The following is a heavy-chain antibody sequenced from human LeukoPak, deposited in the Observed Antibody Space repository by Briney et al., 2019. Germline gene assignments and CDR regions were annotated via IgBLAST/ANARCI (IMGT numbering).Heavy chain of an antibody. D-gene: IGHD3-9*01. CDR2: IYTSGST. J-gene: IGHJ6*03. V-gene: IGHV4-61*02. CDR3: ARGRDDILTGSSYYYYYYMDV. Sequence: SETLSLTCTVSGGSISSANYYWSWIRQPAGKGLEWIGRIYTSGSTDYNPSLKSRVSISVDTSKNQFSLRLSSVTAADTAVYYCARGRDDILTGSSYYYYYYMDVWGKGTTVTISS. CDR1: GGSISSANYY.